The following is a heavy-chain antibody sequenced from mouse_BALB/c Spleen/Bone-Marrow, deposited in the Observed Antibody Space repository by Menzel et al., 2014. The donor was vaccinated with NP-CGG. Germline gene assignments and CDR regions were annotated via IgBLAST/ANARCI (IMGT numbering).Heavy chain of an antibody. CDR3: TRAGATVPFDY. CDR2: IYPSDSYT. Sequence: VQLVESGAELVRPGASVKLSCKASGYTFTSYWINWVKQRPGQGLEWIGNIYPSDSYTNYNQKFKDKATLTVDKSSSTAYMQLSSPTSEDSAVYYCTRAGATVPFDYWGRGTTLTVSS. CDR1: GYTFTSYW. V-gene: IGHV1S126*01. D-gene: IGHD1-1*01. J-gene: IGHJ2*01.